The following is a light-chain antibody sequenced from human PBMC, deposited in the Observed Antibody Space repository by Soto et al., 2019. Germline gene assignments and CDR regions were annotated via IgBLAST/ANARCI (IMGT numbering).Light chain of an antibody. CDR3: QQYNDWPFT. CDR1: QSVSSY. Sequence: MVMTQSPATLSVSPWERATLSCRASQSVSSYLAWYQQKPGQAPRLLIYDASTRATGIPARFSGSESGTEFTLTISSLQSEDFAVYYCQQYNDWPFTFGPGTKVDIK. CDR2: DAS. V-gene: IGKV3-15*01. J-gene: IGKJ3*01.